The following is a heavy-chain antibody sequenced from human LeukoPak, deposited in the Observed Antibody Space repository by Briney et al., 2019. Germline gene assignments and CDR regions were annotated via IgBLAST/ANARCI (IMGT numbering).Heavy chain of an antibody. D-gene: IGHD6-13*01. CDR2: INQGGSGK. Sequence: GGSLRLSCAPSGFTFSNYWMRWVRQAPGEGLEWVANINQGGSGKYYLDSVKGRFSISRDNAKNSLFLRMDSLRADDTAVYYCARDRRSSAGSDFWGQGTRVTVSS. CDR1: GFTFSNYW. V-gene: IGHV3-7*01. J-gene: IGHJ4*02. CDR3: ARDRRSSAGSDF.